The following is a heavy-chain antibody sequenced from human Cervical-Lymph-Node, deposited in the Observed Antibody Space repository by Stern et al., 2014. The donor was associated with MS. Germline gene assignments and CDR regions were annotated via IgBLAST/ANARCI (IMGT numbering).Heavy chain of an antibody. CDR1: GGSLSTLD. CDR3: ARHQAGIAAN. V-gene: IGHV1-69*19. Sequence: VQLVESVAEVKRPESSVKVSCKASGGSLSTLDISWVRQAPGQGLEWVGGIMPLVGPANYAQKFKGRLTITADESTSTVYMELSSLKSEDTAIYFCARHQAGIAANWGQGTLVTVTS. J-gene: IGHJ4*02. D-gene: IGHD6-13*01. CDR2: IMPLVGPA.